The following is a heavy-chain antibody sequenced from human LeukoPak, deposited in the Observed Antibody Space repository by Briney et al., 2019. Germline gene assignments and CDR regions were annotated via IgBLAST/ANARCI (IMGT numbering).Heavy chain of an antibody. D-gene: IGHD5-12*01. V-gene: IGHV4-39*07. CDR1: GGSISSSSYY. Sequence: PSETLSLTCAVSGGSISSSSYYWGWIRQPPGKGLEWIGSIYYSGSTYYNPSLKSRVTISVDTSKNQFSLKLSSVTAADTAAYYCAGPRVATIIGTAAPLVDWGQGTLVTVSS. CDR2: IYYSGST. J-gene: IGHJ4*02. CDR3: AGPRVATIIGTAAPLVD.